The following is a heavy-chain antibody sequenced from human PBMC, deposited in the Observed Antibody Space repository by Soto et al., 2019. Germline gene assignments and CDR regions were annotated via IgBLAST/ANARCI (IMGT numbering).Heavy chain of an antibody. CDR1: GYTLTELS. Sequence: ASVKVSCKVSGYTLTELSMHWVRQAPGKGLEWMGGFDPEDGETIYAQKFQGRVTMTEDTSTDTAYMELSSLRSEDTAVYYCATDHPRYDILTLDVWGQGTTVTVSS. J-gene: IGHJ6*02. V-gene: IGHV1-24*01. CDR3: ATDHPRYDILTLDV. D-gene: IGHD3-9*01. CDR2: FDPEDGET.